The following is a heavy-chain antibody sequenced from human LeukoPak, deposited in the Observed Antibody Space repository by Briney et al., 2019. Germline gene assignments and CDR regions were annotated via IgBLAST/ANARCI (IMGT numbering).Heavy chain of an antibody. CDR3: ARDQGYDFWSGYFNHYYYYYMDV. CDR1: GGTFSSYA. J-gene: IGHJ6*03. Sequence: ASVKVSCKASGGTFSSYAISWVRQAPGQGLEWMGWINPNSGGTNYAQKFQGRVTMTRDTSISTAYMELSRLRSDDTAVYYCARDQGYDFWSGYFNHYYYYYMDVWGKGTTVTVSS. CDR2: INPNSGGT. V-gene: IGHV1-2*02. D-gene: IGHD3-3*01.